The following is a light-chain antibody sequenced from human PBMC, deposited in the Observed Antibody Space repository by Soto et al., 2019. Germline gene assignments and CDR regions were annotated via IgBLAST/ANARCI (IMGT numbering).Light chain of an antibody. V-gene: IGKV3-20*01. J-gene: IGKJ5*01. CDR3: QQYGSSPEIT. CDR2: DAS. Sequence: EIVLTQSPATLSLSAGARATLSCRASQSVSTYLAWYQQKSGQAPRLLIYDASNRATGIPARFSGSGSGTDFTLTISRLEPEDFAVYFCQQYGSSPEITFGQGTRLEIK. CDR1: QSVSTY.